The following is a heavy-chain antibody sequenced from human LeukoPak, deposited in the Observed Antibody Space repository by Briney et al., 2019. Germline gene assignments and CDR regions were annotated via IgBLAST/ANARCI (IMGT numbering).Heavy chain of an antibody. D-gene: IGHD1-14*01. J-gene: IGHJ4*02. Sequence: SETLSLTCAVYGGSFSGYYWSWICQPPGKGLEWIGEINHSGSTNYNPSLKSRVTISVDTSKNQFSLKLSSVAAADTAVYYCARGRSTGKSFDYWGQGTLVTVSS. CDR2: INHSGST. CDR1: GGSFSGYY. CDR3: ARGRSTGKSFDY. V-gene: IGHV4-34*01.